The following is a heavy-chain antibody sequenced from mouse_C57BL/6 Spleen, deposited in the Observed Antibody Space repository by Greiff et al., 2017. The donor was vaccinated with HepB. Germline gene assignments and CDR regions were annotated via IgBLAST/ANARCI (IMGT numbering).Heavy chain of an antibody. Sequence: QVQLQQSGAELARPGASVKLSCKASGYTFTSYGISWVKQRTGQGLEWIGEIYPRSGNTYYNEKFKGKATLTADKSSSTAYMELRSLTSEDSAVYFCARGRSPITTVVATGYFDVWGTGTTVTVSS. D-gene: IGHD1-1*01. CDR2: IYPRSGNT. CDR1: GYTFTSYG. V-gene: IGHV1-81*01. J-gene: IGHJ1*03. CDR3: ARGRSPITTVVATGYFDV.